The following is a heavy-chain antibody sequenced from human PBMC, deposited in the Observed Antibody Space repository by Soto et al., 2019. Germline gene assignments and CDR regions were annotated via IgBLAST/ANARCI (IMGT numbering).Heavy chain of an antibody. V-gene: IGHV1-69*12. J-gene: IGHJ4*02. CDR3: ATGQTRVGTYGGNSLDY. D-gene: IGHD4-17*01. Sequence: QVQLVQSAAEVKRPGSSVKVSCKASGGTFNNHVINWVRQAPGQGLEWMGEIIPIFGTRNYAQEFQGRVTMIADETTTTAYMELSSLRSEDTAVYYCATGQTRVGTYGGNSLDYWGQGTLVIVST. CDR2: IIPIFGTR. CDR1: GGTFNNHV.